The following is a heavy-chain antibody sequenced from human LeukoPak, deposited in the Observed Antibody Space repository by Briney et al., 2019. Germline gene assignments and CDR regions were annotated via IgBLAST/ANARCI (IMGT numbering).Heavy chain of an antibody. CDR2: IKQEGSEK. CDR3: ARADLGVVAASNQN. D-gene: IGHD2-15*01. CDR1: GFTFSSYW. J-gene: IGHJ4*02. Sequence: PGGSLRLSCAASGFTFSSYWMSWVRQAPGKGLEWVANIKQEGSEKYYVDSVKGRFTISRDSSKNTLYLQMNSLRAEDTAVYYCARADLGVVAASNQNWGQGTLVTVSS. V-gene: IGHV3-7*01.